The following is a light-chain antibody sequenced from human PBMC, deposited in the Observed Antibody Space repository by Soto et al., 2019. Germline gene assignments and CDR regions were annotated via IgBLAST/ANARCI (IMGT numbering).Light chain of an antibody. J-gene: IGKJ5*01. V-gene: IGKV1-39*01. CDR3: QQSYSTPIT. CDR1: QSISSY. Sequence: DIQMTQSPTSLSASVGDRVTITCRASQSISSYLNWYQQKPGKAPNLLIYAASSLQSGVPSRFSGGGSGTDFTLIISSLQPEDFATYYCQQSYSTPITFGQGTRLEIK. CDR2: AAS.